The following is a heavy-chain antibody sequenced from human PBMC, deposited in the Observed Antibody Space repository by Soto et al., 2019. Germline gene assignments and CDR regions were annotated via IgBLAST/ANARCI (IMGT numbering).Heavy chain of an antibody. D-gene: IGHD3-10*01. Sequence: EVQLVESGGGLVKPGGSLRLSCAASGFTFSNTWMSWVRQAPGKGRDWVGRIKTETDGGTTDYAAPVKGRFTISRDDSKNTLYLEMNSLKIEDTAVYYCTTGLHFGDVFDIWGQGTMVPVSS. J-gene: IGHJ3*02. CDR1: GFTFSNTW. V-gene: IGHV3-15*01. CDR3: TTGLHFGDVFDI. CDR2: IKTETDGGTT.